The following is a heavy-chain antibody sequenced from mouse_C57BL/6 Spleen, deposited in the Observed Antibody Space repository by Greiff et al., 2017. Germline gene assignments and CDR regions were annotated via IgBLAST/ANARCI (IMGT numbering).Heavy chain of an antibody. CDR2: ISDGGSYT. J-gene: IGHJ4*01. V-gene: IGHV5-4*01. Sequence: EVKLVESGGGLVKPGGSLKLSCAASGFTFSSYAMSWVRQTPEKRLEWVATISDGGSYTYYPDNVKGRFTISRDNAKNNLYLQRSHLKSEDTAMYYCARDGDYGGAMDYWGQGTSVTVSS. D-gene: IGHD1-1*01. CDR1: GFTFSSYA. CDR3: ARDGDYGGAMDY.